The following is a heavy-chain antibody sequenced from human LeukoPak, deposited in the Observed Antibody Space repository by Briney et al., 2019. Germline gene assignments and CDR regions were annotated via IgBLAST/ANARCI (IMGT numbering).Heavy chain of an antibody. D-gene: IGHD3-22*01. Sequence: PSETLSLTCTVSGGSISSYCWSWIRQPPGKGLEWSGYIYYSGSTNYNPSLKSRVTISVDTSKNQFSLKLSSVTAADTAVYYCARPNYDSSGYYSSGAFDIWGQGTMVTVSS. CDR1: GGSISSYC. J-gene: IGHJ3*02. CDR2: IYYSGST. CDR3: ARPNYDSSGYYSSGAFDI. V-gene: IGHV4-59*08.